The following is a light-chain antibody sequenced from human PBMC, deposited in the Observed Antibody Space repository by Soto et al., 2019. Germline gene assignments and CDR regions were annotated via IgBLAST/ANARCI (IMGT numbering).Light chain of an antibody. Sequence: EIVMTQSPVTLSVSPGERVTLSCRASQSVSSNLAWYQQKPGQPPRLLVYGASTRATGIPARFSGSGSETEFTLTISSLQYEDFSVYYCQQYNNWPGWAFGQGTKVE. CDR1: QSVSSN. CDR3: QQYNNWPGWA. V-gene: IGKV3-15*01. J-gene: IGKJ1*01. CDR2: GAS.